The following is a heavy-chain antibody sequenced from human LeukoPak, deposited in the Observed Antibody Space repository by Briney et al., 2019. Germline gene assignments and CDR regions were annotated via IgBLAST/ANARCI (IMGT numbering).Heavy chain of an antibody. CDR1: GYTFTSYY. J-gene: IGHJ4*02. Sequence: ASVKVSCKASGYTFTSYYMHLVRQAPGQGLEWMGIINPSGGSTSYAQKFQGRVTMTRDTSTSAVYMELSSLRSEDTAVYYCASSLSKLPSDYWGQGTLVTVSS. CDR3: ASSLSKLPSDY. D-gene: IGHD2-15*01. V-gene: IGHV1-46*03. CDR2: INPSGGST.